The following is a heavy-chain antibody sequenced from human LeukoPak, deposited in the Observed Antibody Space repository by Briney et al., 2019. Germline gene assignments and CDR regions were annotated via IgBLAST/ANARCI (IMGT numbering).Heavy chain of an antibody. CDR3: ARVLDYYGSGSYSKDHYYYYMDV. CDR1: GLTFSTIS. D-gene: IGHD3-10*01. CDR2: ISHTSSHI. V-gene: IGHV3-21*01. Sequence: GGSLRLSCAASGLTFSTISMDWVRHAPGKGLGGVSSISHTSSHIYYADSVSGRFTTSRDNAKNSLYLQMNSLRVEDLAVYYCARVLDYYGSGSYSKDHYYYYMDVWGKGTTVTVSS. J-gene: IGHJ6*03.